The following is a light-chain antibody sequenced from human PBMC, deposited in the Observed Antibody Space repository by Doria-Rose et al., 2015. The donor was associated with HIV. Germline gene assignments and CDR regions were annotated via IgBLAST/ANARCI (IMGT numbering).Light chain of an antibody. CDR1: QSFSSTY. CDR3: HQYGTSWT. CDR2: DGS. V-gene: IGKV3-20*01. J-gene: IGKJ1*01. Sequence: DIVLTQSPGTLSLSPEERATLSCRARQSFSSTYLAWYQQKPGQAPRLLIYDGSNRATGIPDRFSASGSVTDFTLTINRLEPEDFALYYCHQYGTSWTFGQGTKVEI.